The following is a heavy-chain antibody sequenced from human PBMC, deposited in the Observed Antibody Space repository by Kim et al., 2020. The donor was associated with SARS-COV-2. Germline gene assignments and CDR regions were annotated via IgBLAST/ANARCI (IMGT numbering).Heavy chain of an antibody. D-gene: IGHD3-10*01. V-gene: IGHV4-59*01. CDR3: ARGVSGGSGSYYDNWFDP. J-gene: IGHJ5*02. CDR1: GGSISSYY. CDR2: IYYSGST. Sequence: SETLSLTCTVSGGSISSYYWSWIRHPPGKGLEWIGYIYYSGSTNYNPSLKSRVTISVDTSKNQFSLKLSSVTAADTAVYYCARGVSGGSGSYYDNWFDPWGQGTLSTVSP.